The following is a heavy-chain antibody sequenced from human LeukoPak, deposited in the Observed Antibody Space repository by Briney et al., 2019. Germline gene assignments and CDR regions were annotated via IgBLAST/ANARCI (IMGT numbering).Heavy chain of an antibody. V-gene: IGHV3-7*01. CDR1: GFTFSSYW. J-gene: IGHJ4*02. CDR2: IKQDGSEK. CDR3: VRDPDALDY. Sequence: PGGSLRLSCAASGFTFSSYWMSWVRQAPGKGLEWVANIKQDGSEKYYVDSVKGRFTISRDNAKNSLYLQMNGLRDEDTAVYYCVRDPDALDYWGQGTLVTVSS.